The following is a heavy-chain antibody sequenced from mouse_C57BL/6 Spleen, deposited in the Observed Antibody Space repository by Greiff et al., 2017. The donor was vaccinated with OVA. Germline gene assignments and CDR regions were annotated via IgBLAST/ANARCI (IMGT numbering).Heavy chain of an antibody. CDR3: APLYYDYSYYAMDY. J-gene: IGHJ4*01. D-gene: IGHD2-4*01. CDR1: GYAFSSSW. Sequence: QVQLQQSGPELVKPGASVKISCKASGYAFSSSWMNWVKQRPGKGLEWIGRIYPGDGDTNYNGKFKGKATLTADKSSSTAYMQLSSLTSEDSAVYFCAPLYYDYSYYAMDYWGQGTSVTVSS. CDR2: IYPGDGDT. V-gene: IGHV1-82*01.